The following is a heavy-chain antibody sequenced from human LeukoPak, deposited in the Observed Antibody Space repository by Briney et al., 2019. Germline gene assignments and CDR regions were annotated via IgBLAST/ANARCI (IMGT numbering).Heavy chain of an antibody. J-gene: IGHJ6*03. D-gene: IGHD3-10*01. Sequence: SETLSLTCTVSGGSISGYFWSWIRQPAGKGLEWIGYIYTSGSTNYNPSLKSRVTISVDTSKNQFSLNLSSVTAADTAVYYCARESSGNYYNPLGYMDVWGKGTTVTVSS. V-gene: IGHV4-4*07. CDR1: GGSISGYF. CDR2: IYTSGST. CDR3: ARESSGNYYNPLGYMDV.